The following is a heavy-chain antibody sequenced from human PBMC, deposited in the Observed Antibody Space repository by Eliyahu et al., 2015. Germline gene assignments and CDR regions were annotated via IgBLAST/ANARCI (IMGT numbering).Heavy chain of an antibody. CDR3: ARGRLGRAVRGGIRGAFDI. J-gene: IGHJ3*02. D-gene: IGHD3-10*01. CDR1: GGSFSGXY. Sequence: QVQLQQWGAGLLKPSETLSLTCAXYGGSFSGXYWSWXRQPPGKGLEWIGEINHSGSTNYNPSLKSRVTISVDTSKNQFSLKLSSVTAADTAVYYCARGRLGRAVRGGIRGAFDIWGQGTMVTVSS. V-gene: IGHV4-34*01. CDR2: INHSGST.